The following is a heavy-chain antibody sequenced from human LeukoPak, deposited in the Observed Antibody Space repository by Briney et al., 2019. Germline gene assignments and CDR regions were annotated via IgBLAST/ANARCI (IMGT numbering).Heavy chain of an antibody. J-gene: IGHJ4*02. Sequence: GASVKVSCKASGGTFSSYAIIWVRQAPGQGLEWMGRIIHILGIANYAQKFQGRVTITADKSTSTAYMELSSLRSEDTAVYYCVPDLDGYNPTGYWGQGTLVTVSS. CDR2: IIHILGIA. CDR1: GGTFSSYA. D-gene: IGHD5-24*01. V-gene: IGHV1-69*04. CDR3: VPDLDGYNPTGY.